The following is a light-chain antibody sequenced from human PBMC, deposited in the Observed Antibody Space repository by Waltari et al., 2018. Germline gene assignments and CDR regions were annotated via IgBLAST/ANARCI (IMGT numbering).Light chain of an antibody. CDR2: AAS. CDR3: QQLNSYPLT. CDR1: QAISSY. Sequence: DIQLTQSPSFLSASVGDRVTISCRASQAISSYLAWYQQKPGKAPEVLISAASTLQSGVPSRCSGSGSGTEFTLTISSLQPEDFATYYCQQLNSYPLTFGGGTKVQSK. J-gene: IGKJ4*01. V-gene: IGKV1-9*01.